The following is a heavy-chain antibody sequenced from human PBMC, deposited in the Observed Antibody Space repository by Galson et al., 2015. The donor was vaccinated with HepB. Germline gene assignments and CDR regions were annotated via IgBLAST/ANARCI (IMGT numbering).Heavy chain of an antibody. V-gene: IGHV3-64*01. CDR3: ARDLWRYSYGSPGGAFDY. J-gene: IGHJ4*02. CDR1: GFTFSSYA. Sequence: SLRLSCAASGFTFSSYAMHWVRQAQGRGLEYVSAISSNGGSTYYANSVKGRFTISRDNSKNTLYLQMGSLRAEDMAVYYCARDLWRYSYGSPGGAFDYWGQGTLVTVSS. CDR2: ISSNGGST. D-gene: IGHD5-18*01.